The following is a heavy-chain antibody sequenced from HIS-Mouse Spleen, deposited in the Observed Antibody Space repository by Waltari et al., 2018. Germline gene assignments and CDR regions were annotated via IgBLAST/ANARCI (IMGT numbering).Heavy chain of an antibody. CDR2: IYYSGST. D-gene: IGHD6-13*01. CDR1: GCPIRSRRHY. V-gene: IGHV4-39*07. Sequence: QLQLQESGPGLVKPSETLSLTCPVSGCPIRSRRHYSGWIRQPPGKGLEWIGSIYYSGSTYYNPSLKSRVTISVDTSKNQFSLKLSSVTAADTAVYYCAREIPYSSSWYDWYFDLWGRGTLVTVSS. CDR3: AREIPYSSSWYDWYFDL. J-gene: IGHJ2*01.